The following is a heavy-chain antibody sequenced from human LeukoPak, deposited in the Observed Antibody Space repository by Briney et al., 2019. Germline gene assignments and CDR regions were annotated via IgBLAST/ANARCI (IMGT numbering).Heavy chain of an antibody. CDR2: IIPILGIA. J-gene: IGHJ4*02. Sequence: ASVKVSCKASGGTFSSYAISWVRQAPGQGLEWMGRIIPILGIANYAQKFQGRVTITADKSTSTAYMELSSLRSEDTAVYYCARDPGIAGQEGDYWGQGTLVTVSS. V-gene: IGHV1-69*04. CDR1: GGTFSSYA. D-gene: IGHD1-14*01. CDR3: ARDPGIAGQEGDY.